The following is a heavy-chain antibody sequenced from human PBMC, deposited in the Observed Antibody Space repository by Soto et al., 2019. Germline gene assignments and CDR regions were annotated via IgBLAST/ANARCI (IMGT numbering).Heavy chain of an antibody. V-gene: IGHV4-39*01. CDR1: GGSISSSSYY. CDR2: IYYSGST. J-gene: IGHJ3*02. CDR3: ARCLRRSVDILTGYYVGAFDI. Sequence: SETLSLTCTVSGGSISSSSYYWGWIRQPPGKGLEWIGSIYYSGSTYYNPSLKSRVTISVDTSKNQFSLKLSSVTAADTAVYYCARCLRRSVDILTGYYVGAFDIWGQGTMVTVSS. D-gene: IGHD3-9*01.